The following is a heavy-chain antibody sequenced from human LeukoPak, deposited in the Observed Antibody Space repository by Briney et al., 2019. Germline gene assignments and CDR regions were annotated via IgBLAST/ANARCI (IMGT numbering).Heavy chain of an antibody. CDR1: GFTFSSYS. CDR3: ACFYAVDGIRYFDWLLVD. D-gene: IGHD3-9*01. CDR2: ISSSSSYI. V-gene: IGHV3-21*01. Sequence: GGSLRLSCAASGFTFSSYSMNWVRQAPGKGLEWVSSISSSSSYIYYADSVKGRFTISRDNAKNSLYLQMDSLRAEDTAVYYCACFYAVDGIRYFDWLLVDWGQGTLVTVSS. J-gene: IGHJ4*02.